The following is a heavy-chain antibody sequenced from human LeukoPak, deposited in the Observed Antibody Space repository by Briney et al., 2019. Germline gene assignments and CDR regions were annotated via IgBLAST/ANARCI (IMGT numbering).Heavy chain of an antibody. CDR1: GFTFSACN. D-gene: IGHD3-16*01. V-gene: IGHV3-21*01. CDR2: ICSSNTFM. J-gene: IGHJ4*02. Sequence: PGGSLRLSCAASGFTFSACNMNWVRQAPGKGLEWVSSICSSNTFMYYADSVKGRFTISRDNAKNSLYLQMNSLRAEDTAVYYCATGGGIDYWGQGTLVTVSS. CDR3: ATGGGIDY.